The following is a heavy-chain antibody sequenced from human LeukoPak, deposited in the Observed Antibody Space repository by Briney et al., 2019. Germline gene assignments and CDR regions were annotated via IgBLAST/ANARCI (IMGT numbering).Heavy chain of an antibody. CDR2: IYYSGST. CDR1: GGSISSSSYY. V-gene: IGHV4-39*01. D-gene: IGHD3-10*01. CDR3: ARHAKITMVRGERPFDP. J-gene: IGHJ5*02. Sequence: SETLSLTCTVSGGSISSSSYYWGWIRQPPGKGLEWIGSIYYSGSTYYNPSLKSRVTISVDTSKNQLSLKLSSVTAADTAVYYCARHAKITMVRGERPFDPWGQGTLVTVSS.